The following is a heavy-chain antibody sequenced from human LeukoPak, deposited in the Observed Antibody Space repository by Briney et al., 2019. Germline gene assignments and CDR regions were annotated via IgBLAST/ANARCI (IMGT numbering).Heavy chain of an antibody. V-gene: IGHV3-30*18. CDR3: AKMVGCPLYYCSGGSEGYPDY. Sequence: PGRSLRLSCAASGFTFSSYGMHWVRQAPGKGLEWVAVISYDGSNKYYADSVKGRFTISRDNSKNTLYLQMNSLRAEDTAVYYCAKMVGCPLYYCSGGSEGYPDYWGQGTLVTVSS. J-gene: IGHJ4*02. CDR2: ISYDGSNK. D-gene: IGHD2-15*01. CDR1: GFTFSSYG.